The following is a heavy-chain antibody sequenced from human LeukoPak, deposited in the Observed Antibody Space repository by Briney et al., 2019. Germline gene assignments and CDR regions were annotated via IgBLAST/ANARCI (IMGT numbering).Heavy chain of an antibody. Sequence: GGSLRLSCAASGFTFSTFSMSWVRQAPGKGLEWVSAIIDGNGATYYGDFAKGRFTISRDNSQSTLYLQMNNLRAEDTAVYYCANHHPLRYLDLWGHGTLVTVSS. CDR2: IIDGNGAT. CDR1: GFTFSTFS. J-gene: IGHJ2*01. V-gene: IGHV3-23*01. CDR3: ANHHPLRYLDL.